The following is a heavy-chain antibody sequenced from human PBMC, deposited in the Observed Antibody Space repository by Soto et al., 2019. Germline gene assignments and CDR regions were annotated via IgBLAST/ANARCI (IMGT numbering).Heavy chain of an antibody. CDR3: ARHEDYCSGGSCYQGDAFDI. CDR1: GGSISSYY. J-gene: IGHJ3*02. Sequence: SETLSLTCTVSGGSISSYYWSWIRQPPGKGLEWIGYIYYSGSTNYNPSLKSRVTISVDTSKNQFSLKLSSVTAADTAVYYCARHEDYCSGGSCYQGDAFDIWGQGTMVTVSS. D-gene: IGHD2-15*01. CDR2: IYYSGST. V-gene: IGHV4-59*08.